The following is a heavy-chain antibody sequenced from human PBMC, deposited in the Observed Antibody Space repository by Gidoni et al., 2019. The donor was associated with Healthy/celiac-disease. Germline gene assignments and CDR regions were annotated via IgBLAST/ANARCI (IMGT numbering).Heavy chain of an antibody. CDR1: GGTFSSYA. Sequence: QVQLVQSGAEVKKLGSSVKVSCKASGGTFSSYAISWVRQAPGQGLEWMGGIIPIFGTANYAQKFQGRVTITADESTSTAYMKLSSLRSEYTAVYYCARDGEIGYGDYGGWFDPWGQGTLVTVSS. CDR2: IIPIFGTA. CDR3: ARDGEIGYGDYGGWFDP. D-gene: IGHD4-17*01. V-gene: IGHV1-69*01. J-gene: IGHJ5*02.